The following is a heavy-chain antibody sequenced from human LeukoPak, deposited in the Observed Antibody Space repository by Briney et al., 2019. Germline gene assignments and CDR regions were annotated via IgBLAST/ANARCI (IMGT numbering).Heavy chain of an antibody. J-gene: IGHJ3*02. CDR3: ASCALLPDAFDI. CDR1: GGSISSGDYY. V-gene: IGHV4-30-4*01. D-gene: IGHD2-15*01. Sequence: KPSETLSLTCTVSGGSISSGDYYWSWIRQPPGKGLEWIGYVYYSGSTYYNPSLKSRVTISVDTSKDQFSLKLSSVTAADTAVYYCASCALLPDAFDIWGQGTMVTVSS. CDR2: VYYSGST.